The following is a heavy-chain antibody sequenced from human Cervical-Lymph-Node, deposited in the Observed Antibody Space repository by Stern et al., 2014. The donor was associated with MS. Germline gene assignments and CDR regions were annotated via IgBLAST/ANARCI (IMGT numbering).Heavy chain of an antibody. D-gene: IGHD3-10*01. CDR2: VSYDVTHR. CDR1: GFTFSTYA. CDR3: ARGGRGVGLEY. Sequence: VQLVESGGGVVQPGRSLSLSCVASGFTFSTYAMHWVRQAPVKGLEWVAFVSYDVTHRTSTDSVKARFPISRDNPKNTLYLHLNSLREEDTPVSFCARGGRGVGLEYWGQGALVTVSS. J-gene: IGHJ4*02. V-gene: IGHV3-30-3*01.